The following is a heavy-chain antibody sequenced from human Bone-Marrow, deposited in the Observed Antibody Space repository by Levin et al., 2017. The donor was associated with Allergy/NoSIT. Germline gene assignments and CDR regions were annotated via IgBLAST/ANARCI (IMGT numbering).Heavy chain of an antibody. J-gene: IGHJ4*02. CDR2: IYYSGST. Sequence: PSETLSLTCTVSGGSISSSSYYWGWIRQPPGKGLEWIGSIYYSGSTDYNPSLKSRVTISVDTSKNQFSLKLSSVTAAVTAVYYCARANPHYGIGYWGQGTLVTVSS. CDR3: ARANPHYGIGY. V-gene: IGHV4-39*07. D-gene: IGHD4-17*01. CDR1: GGSISSSSYY.